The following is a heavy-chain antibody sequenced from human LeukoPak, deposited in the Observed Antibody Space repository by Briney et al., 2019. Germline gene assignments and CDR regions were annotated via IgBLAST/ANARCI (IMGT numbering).Heavy chain of an antibody. Sequence: GRSLRLSCAASGFTFSSYGMHWVRQAPGKGLEWASGISGSDGSTNYADSVKGRFTISRDNSKNTLYLQMTSLRAEDTAVYFCAKVHTSSWSHWGQGTLVTVSS. CDR1: GFTFSSYG. CDR2: ISGSDGST. D-gene: IGHD2-2*01. J-gene: IGHJ4*02. V-gene: IGHV3-23*01. CDR3: AKVHTSSWSH.